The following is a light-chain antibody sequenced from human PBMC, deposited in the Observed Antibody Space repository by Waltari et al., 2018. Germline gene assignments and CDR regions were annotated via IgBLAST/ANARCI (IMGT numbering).Light chain of an antibody. CDR2: CVS. CDR3: QVWDGSTDHVV. Sequence: SYVLTQPPSVPVAPGKTARIPCAGTKIGSKSVHWYQQKPGQAPVLVIFCVSDRPSGIRERFSGSNSGNTASLTISRVESADEGDYYCQVWDGSTDHVVFGGGTKLTVL. J-gene: IGLJ3*02. CDR1: KIGSKS. V-gene: IGLV3-21*04.